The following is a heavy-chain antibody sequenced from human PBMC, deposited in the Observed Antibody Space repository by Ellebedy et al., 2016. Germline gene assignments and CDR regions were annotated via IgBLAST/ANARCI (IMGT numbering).Heavy chain of an antibody. Sequence: GESLKISCAASGFTFSSYWMSWVRQAPGKGLEWVANIKQDGSEKYYVDSVKGRFTISRDNAKNSLYLQMNSLRAEDTAVYYCARERILSLNWFDPWGQGTLVTVSS. CDR3: ARERILSLNWFDP. J-gene: IGHJ5*02. D-gene: IGHD2-15*01. CDR2: IKQDGSEK. CDR1: GFTFSSYW. V-gene: IGHV3-7*01.